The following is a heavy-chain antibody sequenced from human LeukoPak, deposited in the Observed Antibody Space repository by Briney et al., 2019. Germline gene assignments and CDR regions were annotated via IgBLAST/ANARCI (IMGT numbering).Heavy chain of an antibody. CDR1: GFTFSSYS. J-gene: IGHJ4*02. Sequence: GGSLRLSCAASGFTFSSYSMNWVRQAPGKGLEWVSSISSSSSYIYYADSVKGRFTISRDNAKNSLYLQMNSLRAEDRAVYYCARDLLPDIVVVPAATPFDYWGQGTLVTVSS. V-gene: IGHV3-21*01. CDR3: ARDLLPDIVVVPAATPFDY. CDR2: ISSSSSYI. D-gene: IGHD2-2*01.